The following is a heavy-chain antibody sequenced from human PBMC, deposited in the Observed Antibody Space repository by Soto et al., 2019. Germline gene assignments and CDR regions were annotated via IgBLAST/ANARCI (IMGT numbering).Heavy chain of an antibody. CDR3: ARKGPPRDAFDS. CDR1: GFTFSSNW. J-gene: IGHJ3*02. Sequence: SLRRSCGGYGFTFSSNWMTWVRQAPGKGREWVANIRQDGSEINYVDSVKGRFTISRDNTKNTLYVQMNSLRAEDTAIYYCARKGPPRDAFDSWGQGTMVTVS. V-gene: IGHV3-7*05. CDR2: IRQDGSEI.